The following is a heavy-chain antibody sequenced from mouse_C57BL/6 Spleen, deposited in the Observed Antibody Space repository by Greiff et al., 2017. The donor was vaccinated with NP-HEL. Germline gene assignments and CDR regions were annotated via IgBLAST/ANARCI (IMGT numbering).Heavy chain of an antibody. D-gene: IGHD2-5*01. Sequence: QVQLQQSGAELVRPGASVTLSCKASGYTFTDYEMHWVKQTPVHGLEWIGAIDPETGGTAYNQKFKGKAILTADKSSSTAYMELSSLTCENSAVYYCTRSLYSNYAWFAYWGQGTLVTVSA. CDR3: TRSLYSNYAWFAY. V-gene: IGHV1-15*01. CDR2: IDPETGGT. CDR1: GYTFTDYE. J-gene: IGHJ3*01.